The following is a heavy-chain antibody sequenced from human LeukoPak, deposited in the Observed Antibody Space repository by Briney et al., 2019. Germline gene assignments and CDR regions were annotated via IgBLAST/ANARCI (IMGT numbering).Heavy chain of an antibody. V-gene: IGHV3-23*01. Sequence: GGSLRLSCAASVFTFSSNSMTWVRQTPGKGLEWGSGISGSGDSTFYADSVKGRFTISRDNSRNTLYLQMSSLRPEDTAVYYCTKWSGFGDDWGQGTLVTVSS. CDR3: TKWSGFGDD. J-gene: IGHJ4*02. D-gene: IGHD3-10*01. CDR1: VFTFSSNS. CDR2: ISGSGDST.